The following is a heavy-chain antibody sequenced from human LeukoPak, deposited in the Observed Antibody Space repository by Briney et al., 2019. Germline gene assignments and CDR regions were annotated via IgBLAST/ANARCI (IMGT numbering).Heavy chain of an antibody. CDR1: GFTFSSYS. V-gene: IGHV3-21*01. D-gene: IGHD2-21*02. Sequence: PGGCLRLSWAASGFTFSSYSMNWVRQAPGKGLEWVSSISSSSSYIYYADSVKGRFTISRDNAKNSLYLQMNSLRAEDTAVYYCARDGPYCGGDCYSYAFDIWGQGTMVTVSS. J-gene: IGHJ3*02. CDR3: ARDGPYCGGDCYSYAFDI. CDR2: ISSSSSYI.